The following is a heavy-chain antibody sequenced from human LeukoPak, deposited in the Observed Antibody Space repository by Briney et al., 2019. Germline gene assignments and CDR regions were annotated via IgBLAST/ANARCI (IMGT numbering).Heavy chain of an antibody. D-gene: IGHD5-18*01. Sequence: SETLSLTCAVYGGSFSGYYWSWIRQPPGKGLEWIGEINHSGSTNYNPSLKSRVTISVDTFKNQFSLKLSSVTAADTAVYYCAREDTAMATDYWGQGTLVTVSS. J-gene: IGHJ4*02. CDR3: AREDTAMATDY. CDR2: INHSGST. CDR1: GGSFSGYY. V-gene: IGHV4-34*01.